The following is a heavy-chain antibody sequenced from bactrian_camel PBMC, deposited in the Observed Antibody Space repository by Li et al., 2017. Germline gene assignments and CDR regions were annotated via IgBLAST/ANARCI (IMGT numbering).Heavy chain of an antibody. CDR2: IYPSTGLT. CDR3: AADQEPRSVRWFDSRREY. J-gene: IGHJ4*01. D-gene: IGHD2*01. Sequence: HVQLVESGGGSVQAGGSLRLSCVASGYRRYYMGWFRQAPGKEREAVASIYPSTGLTYYADSAKGRFTISQDNAKNTLYLQMGSLKPEDTAMYYCAADQEPRSVRWFDSRREYWGQGTQVTVS. V-gene: IGHV3-2*01. CDR1: GYRRYY.